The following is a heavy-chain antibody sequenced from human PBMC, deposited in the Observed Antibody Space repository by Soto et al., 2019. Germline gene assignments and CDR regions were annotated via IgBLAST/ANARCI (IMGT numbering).Heavy chain of an antibody. Sequence: GSLRLSCAASGFTFITYWIAFFRQSPGKGLEWVANIKQDGSERYYVDSVKGRFTISRDNAKSSLYLQMNSLRAEDTAVYYCARDSGTSDYWGQGTLVTVSS. D-gene: IGHD1-1*01. CDR3: ARDSGTSDY. V-gene: IGHV3-7*01. CDR2: IKQDGSER. J-gene: IGHJ4*02. CDR1: GFTFITYW.